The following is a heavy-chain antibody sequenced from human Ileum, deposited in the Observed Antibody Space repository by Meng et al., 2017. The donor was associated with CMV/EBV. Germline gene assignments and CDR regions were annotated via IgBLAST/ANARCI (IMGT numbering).Heavy chain of an antibody. D-gene: IGHD3-10*01. CDR3: ARAGLLWFGEGPGI. CDR2: IYYSGST. CDR1: GGSVSSGSYY. V-gene: IGHV4-61*01. J-gene: IGHJ3*02. Sequence: SGGSVSSGSYYCSWIRQPPEKGLEWIGYIYYSGSTNYNPSLKSRVTISVDTSKNQFSLKLSSVTAADTAVYYCARAGLLWFGEGPGIWGQGTMVTVSS.